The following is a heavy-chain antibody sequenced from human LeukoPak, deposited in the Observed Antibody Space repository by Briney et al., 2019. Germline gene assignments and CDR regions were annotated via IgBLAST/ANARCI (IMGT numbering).Heavy chain of an antibody. Sequence: ASVKVSCKVSGYTLTELSMHWVRQPPGKGLEWMGGFDPEDGETIYAQKFQGRVTMTEDTSTDTAYMELSSLRSEDTAVYYCATAPILTGYLFDYWGQGTLVTVSS. CDR1: GYTLTELS. V-gene: IGHV1-24*01. CDR3: ATAPILTGYLFDY. J-gene: IGHJ4*02. D-gene: IGHD3-9*01. CDR2: FDPEDGET.